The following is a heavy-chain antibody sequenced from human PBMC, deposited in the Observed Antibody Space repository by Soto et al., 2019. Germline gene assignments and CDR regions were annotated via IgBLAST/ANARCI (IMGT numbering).Heavy chain of an antibody. CDR2: IYSGGST. Sequence: EVQLVESGGGLIQPGGSLRLSCAASGFTVSSNYMSWVRQAPGKGLEWVSVIYSGGSTYYADSVKGRFTISRDNSKNTLSLQRNSLRAEDTAVYYCARGKWAGAATPIEYWGQGTLVTVSS. J-gene: IGHJ4*02. D-gene: IGHD2-15*01. CDR3: ARGKWAGAATPIEY. CDR1: GFTVSSNY. V-gene: IGHV3-53*01.